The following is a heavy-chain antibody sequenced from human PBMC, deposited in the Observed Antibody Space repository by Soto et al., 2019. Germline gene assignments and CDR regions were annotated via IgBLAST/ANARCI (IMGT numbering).Heavy chain of an antibody. J-gene: IGHJ4*02. Sequence: QVQLVESGGGVVQPGRSLRLSCTASGFTFSNYAIHCVRQAPGKGLEWVALISYDGRDEYYEDSVKGRFTISRDNSKNTLYLQMTSLRAKDTGMFYCARDSRTDGYKYDYSDYWGQGTLVTVSS. CDR2: ISYDGRDE. CDR3: ARDSRTDGYKYDYSDY. V-gene: IGHV3-30*04. D-gene: IGHD5-12*01. CDR1: GFTFSNYA.